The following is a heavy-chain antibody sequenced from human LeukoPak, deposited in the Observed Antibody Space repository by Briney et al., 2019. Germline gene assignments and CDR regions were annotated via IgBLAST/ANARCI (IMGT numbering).Heavy chain of an antibody. CDR3: ARGINILTGYYYYYGMDV. Sequence: ASVKVSCKASGYTFTSYDINWVRQATGQGLEWMGWMNPNSGNTGYAQKFQGTVTITRNTSISTAYMELSSLRSEDTAVYYCARGINILTGYYYYYGMDVWGQGTTVTVSS. CDR1: GYTFTSYD. D-gene: IGHD3-9*01. CDR2: MNPNSGNT. V-gene: IGHV1-8*01. J-gene: IGHJ6*02.